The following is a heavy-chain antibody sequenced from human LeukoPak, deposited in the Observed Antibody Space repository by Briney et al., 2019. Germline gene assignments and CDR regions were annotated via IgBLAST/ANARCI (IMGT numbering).Heavy chain of an antibody. CDR3: ARGQGDCSSTSCYLXIFDY. CDR1: GGSFSGYY. CDR2: INHSGST. Sequence: PSETLSPICAVYGGSFSGYYWSWIRQPPGKGLEWIGEINHSGSTNYNPSLKSRVTISVDTSKNQFSLKLSSVTAADTAVYYCARGQGDCSSTSCYLXIFDYWGQGTLVTVSS. V-gene: IGHV4-34*01. J-gene: IGHJ4*02. D-gene: IGHD2-2*01.